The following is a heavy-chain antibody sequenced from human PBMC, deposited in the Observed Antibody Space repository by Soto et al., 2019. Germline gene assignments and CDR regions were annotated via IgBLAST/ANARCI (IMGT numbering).Heavy chain of an antibody. CDR1: GYTFTSYY. J-gene: IGHJ5*02. CDR3: ARGVRPHDWFDP. V-gene: IGHV1-46*01. Sequence: APVKVSGRASGYTFTSYYMDWVRQTPGQGLEWMGIINPSVGSTSYAQKFQGRVTMTRDTSTSTVYMELSSLRSEDTAVYYCARGVRPHDWFDPWGQGTLVTVSS. D-gene: IGHD3-3*01. CDR2: INPSVGST.